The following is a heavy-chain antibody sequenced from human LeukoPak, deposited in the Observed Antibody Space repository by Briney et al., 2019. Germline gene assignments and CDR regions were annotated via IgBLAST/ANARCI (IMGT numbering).Heavy chain of an antibody. V-gene: IGHV4-30-2*01. D-gene: IGHD3-10*01. CDR2: IYHSENT. CDR1: GGSISSGGYY. Sequence: ASETLSLTCTVSGGSISSGGYYWRWIRQPPGKGVEWIGHIYHSENTYYNPSLKSRVTISLDRSKNQFSLMLTSVTAADTAVYYCARTPSTDYYGSGSYGYWGQGTLVTVSS. CDR3: ARTPSTDYYGSGSYGY. J-gene: IGHJ4*02.